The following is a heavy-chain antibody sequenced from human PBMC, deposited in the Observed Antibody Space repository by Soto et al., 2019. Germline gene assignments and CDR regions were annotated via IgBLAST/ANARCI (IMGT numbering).Heavy chain of an antibody. CDR1: GFTVSSNY. J-gene: IGHJ3*02. CDR2: IYSGGST. D-gene: IGHD2-2*01. V-gene: IGHV3-66*01. Sequence: EVQLVEAGGGLVQPGGSLRLSCAASGFTVSSNYMSWVRQAPGKGLERVSVIYSGGSTYYADSVKGRFTISRDNSKNTLYIQMNSLRAEDTAVDYCARYCSSNSCYLSAFDIWGQGTMVTVSS. CDR3: ARYCSSNSCYLSAFDI.